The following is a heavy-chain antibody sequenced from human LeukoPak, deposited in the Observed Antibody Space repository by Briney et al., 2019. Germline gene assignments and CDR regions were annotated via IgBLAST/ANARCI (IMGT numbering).Heavy chain of an antibody. CDR1: GFAFSSYS. J-gene: IGHJ3*02. V-gene: IGHV3-23*01. Sequence: GGSLRLSCAASGFAFSSYSMTWVRQAPGKGLEWVSAISGSGGSINSADSVKGRFTISRDNSKNTLYLQMNSLRAEDTAVYYCARGRGTYRNTFDIWGQGTMVTVSS. CDR3: ARGRGTYRNTFDI. CDR2: ISGSGGSI. D-gene: IGHD1-14*01.